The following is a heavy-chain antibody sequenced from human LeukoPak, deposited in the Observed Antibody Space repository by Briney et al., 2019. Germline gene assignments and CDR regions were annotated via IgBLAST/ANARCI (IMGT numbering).Heavy chain of an antibody. CDR3: ARDKDSLFDY. CDR1: GGSISSYY. Sequence: PSETLSLTCTVSGGSISSYYWSWIRQPPGKGLEWIGYIYYSGSTYYNPSLKSRVTISVDTSKNQFSLKLSSVTAADTAVYYCARDKDSLFDYWGQGTLVTVSS. CDR2: IYYSGST. J-gene: IGHJ4*02. V-gene: IGHV4-59*12.